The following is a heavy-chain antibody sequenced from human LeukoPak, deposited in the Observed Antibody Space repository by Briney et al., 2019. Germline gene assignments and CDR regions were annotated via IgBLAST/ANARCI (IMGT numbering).Heavy chain of an antibody. J-gene: IGHJ3*02. CDR3: TRARTYYYDSSGEDAFDI. Sequence: PGGSLRLSCTASGFTFGDYAMSWFRQAPGKGLEWVGFIRSKAYGGTTEYAASVKGRFTISRDDSKSIAYLQMNSLKTEDTAVYYCTRARTYYYDSSGEDAFDIWGQGTMVTVSS. CDR2: IRSKAYGGTT. D-gene: IGHD3-22*01. CDR1: GFTFGDYA. V-gene: IGHV3-49*03.